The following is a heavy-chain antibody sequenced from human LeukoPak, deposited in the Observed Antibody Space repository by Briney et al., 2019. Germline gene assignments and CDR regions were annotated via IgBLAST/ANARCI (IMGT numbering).Heavy chain of an antibody. J-gene: IGHJ3*02. CDR1: GYTFTSYG. CDR2: INPNSGGT. V-gene: IGHV1-2*02. Sequence: ASVTVSCKASGYTFTSYGISWVRQAPGQGLEWMGWINPNSGGTNCAQKFQGRVTMTRDTSISTAYMELSRLRSDDTAVYYCARDKRTWAPTDAFDIWGQGTMVTVSS. CDR3: ARDKRTWAPTDAFDI.